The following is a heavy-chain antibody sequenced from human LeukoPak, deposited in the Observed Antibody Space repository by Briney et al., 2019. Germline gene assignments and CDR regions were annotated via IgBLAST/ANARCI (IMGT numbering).Heavy chain of an antibody. CDR2: INHSGST. CDR3: ARGGLGESTLYYYYYGMDV. J-gene: IGHJ6*04. CDR1: GGSFSGYY. Sequence: PSETLSLTCAVYGGSFSGYYWSWIRQPPGKGLEGIGEINHSGSTNYNPSLKSRVTISVDTSKSQFSLKLRSVHAADTAVYYCARGGLGESTLYYYYYGMDVWGKGTTVTVSS. D-gene: IGHD3-16*01. V-gene: IGHV4-34*01.